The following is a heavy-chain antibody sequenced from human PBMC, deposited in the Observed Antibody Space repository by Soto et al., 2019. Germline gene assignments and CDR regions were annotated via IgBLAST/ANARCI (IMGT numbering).Heavy chain of an antibody. D-gene: IGHD4-17*01. V-gene: IGHV3-53*01. J-gene: IGHJ4*02. CDR2: IYSGGST. Sequence: PGGSLRLSSSASGFTVSSKFMSWVRQAPGKGLEWVSVIYSGGSTYYADSVKGRFTISRDNSKNTLYLQMNSLRAEDTAVYYCARVPYGDYAIDYWGQGTLVTVSS. CDR3: ARVPYGDYAIDY. CDR1: GFTVSSKF.